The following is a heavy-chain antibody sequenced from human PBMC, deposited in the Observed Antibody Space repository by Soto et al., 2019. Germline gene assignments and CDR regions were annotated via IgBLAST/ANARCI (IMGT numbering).Heavy chain of an antibody. CDR3: ARPGDPTRFGGFDS. D-gene: IGHD4-17*01. Sequence: QVQLVQSGAEVKKPGSSVQVSCKASGGTFSSYTISWVRQAPGQGLEWMGRIIPILGIANYAQKFQGRVTIAADKSTRTAYMELCSLGCEDTAVYYCARPGDPTRFGGFDSWGQGTMVTVSS. V-gene: IGHV1-69*02. J-gene: IGHJ3*02. CDR2: IIPILGIA. CDR1: GGTFSSYT.